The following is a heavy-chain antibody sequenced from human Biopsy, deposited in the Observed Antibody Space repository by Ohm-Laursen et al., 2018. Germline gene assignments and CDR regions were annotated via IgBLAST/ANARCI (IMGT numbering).Heavy chain of an antibody. CDR1: GSTFTSYG. Sequence: SLRLSCAASGSTFTSYGMHWVRQAPGKGPEWVAVISYDGSGEYYADSLQGRFTISRDNPKNTVDLQMNSLRAEDTAVYSCARDEKRWDYSNYFSWHFDLWGRGTLVTVSS. CDR2: ISYDGSGE. D-gene: IGHD4-11*01. CDR3: ARDEKRWDYSNYFSWHFDL. J-gene: IGHJ2*01. V-gene: IGHV3-30*03.